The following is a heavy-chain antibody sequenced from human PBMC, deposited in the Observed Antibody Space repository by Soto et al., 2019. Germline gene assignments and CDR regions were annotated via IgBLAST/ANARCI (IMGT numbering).Heavy chain of an antibody. V-gene: IGHV3-74*03. CDR2: IDSDGNYT. Sequence: EVPLVESGGGLVQPGGSLRLSCAASGFTFSSYWMHWVRQVPGKGLVWVSHIDSDGNYTPYADSVKGRFTISRDNAKNTVCREMSSLRAEDTAVYECVRDDVGVGIDYWGLGTLVTVSS. CDR3: VRDDVGVGIDY. J-gene: IGHJ4*02. D-gene: IGHD1-26*01. CDR1: GFTFSSYW.